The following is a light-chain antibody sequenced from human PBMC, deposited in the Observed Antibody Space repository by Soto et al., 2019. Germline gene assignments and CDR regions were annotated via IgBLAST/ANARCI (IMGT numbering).Light chain of an antibody. CDR2: GAS. CDR3: QQYNNWPALT. CDR1: QSVRSN. J-gene: IGKJ4*01. Sequence: EIVMTQSPATLSVSPGERATLSCRASQSVRSNLAWYQQKPGQAPRLLIYGASTRATVIPARFSGSGSGTEFSLIISSLQSEDIAVYYCQQYNNWPALTFGGGTKVEIK. V-gene: IGKV3-15*01.